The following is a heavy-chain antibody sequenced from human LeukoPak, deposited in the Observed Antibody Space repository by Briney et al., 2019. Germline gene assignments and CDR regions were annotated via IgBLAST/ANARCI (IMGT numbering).Heavy chain of an antibody. Sequence: SETLSLTCTVSGGSIISYYWSWIRQLPGQGLEWIAYIHSNGYTNYNPSLESRVTISVDTSKNQFSLKVSSVTAADTAVYYCAKDRATVTTFWEDWFDPWGQGTLVTVSS. J-gene: IGHJ5*02. CDR2: IHSNGYT. CDR1: GGSIISYY. D-gene: IGHD4-17*01. CDR3: AKDRATVTTFWEDWFDP. V-gene: IGHV4-4*09.